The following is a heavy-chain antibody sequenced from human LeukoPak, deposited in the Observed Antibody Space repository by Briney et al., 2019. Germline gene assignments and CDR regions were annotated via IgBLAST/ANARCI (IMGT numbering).Heavy chain of an antibody. CDR2: INHSGST. V-gene: IGHV4-34*01. CDR1: GGSFSGYY. CDR3: ARDSYEYDYYYYGMDV. D-gene: IGHD6-6*01. Sequence: PSETLSLTCAVYGGSFSGYYWSWIRQPPGKGLEWIGEINHSGSTNYNPSLKSRVTISVDTSKNQFSLKLSSVTAADTAVYYCARDSYEYDYYYYGMDVWGQGTTVTVFS. J-gene: IGHJ6*02.